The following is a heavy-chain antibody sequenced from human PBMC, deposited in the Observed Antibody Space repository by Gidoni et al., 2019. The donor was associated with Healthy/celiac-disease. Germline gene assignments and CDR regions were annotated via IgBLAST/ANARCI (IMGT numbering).Heavy chain of an antibody. CDR1: GFTFSSYW. D-gene: IGHD2-2*01. CDR3: ARDRYCSSTSCYPLTLFYGMDV. V-gene: IGHV3-74*01. CDR2: INSDGSST. Sequence: EVQLVESGGGLVQPGGSLRLSCAASGFTFSSYWMHWVRQAPGQGLVWVSRINSDGSSTSYADSVKGRFTISRDNAKNTLYLQMNSLRAEDTAVYYCARDRYCSSTSCYPLTLFYGMDVWGQGTTVTVSS. J-gene: IGHJ6*02.